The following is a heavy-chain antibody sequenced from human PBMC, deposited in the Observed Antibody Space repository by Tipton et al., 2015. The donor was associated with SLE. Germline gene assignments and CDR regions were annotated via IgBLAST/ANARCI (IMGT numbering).Heavy chain of an antibody. D-gene: IGHD3-22*01. CDR3: AKDAFYDSSGRGYFQH. V-gene: IGHV3-23*01. CDR1: GFTFSSYG. Sequence: SGFTFSSYGMHWVRQAPGKGLEWVSAISGSGGSTYYADSVKGRFTISRDNSKNTLYLQMNSLRAEDTAVYYCAKDAFYDSSGRGYFQHWGQGTLVTVSS. CDR2: ISGSGGST. J-gene: IGHJ1*01.